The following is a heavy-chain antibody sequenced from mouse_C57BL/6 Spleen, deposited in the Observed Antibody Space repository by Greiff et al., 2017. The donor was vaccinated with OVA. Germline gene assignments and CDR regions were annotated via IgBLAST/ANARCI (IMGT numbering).Heavy chain of an antibody. J-gene: IGHJ1*03. D-gene: IGHD1-1*01. Sequence: VQVVESGAELVKPGASVKMSCKASGYTFTTYPIEWMKQNHGKSLEWIGNFHPYNDDTKYNEKFKGKATLTVEKSSSTVYLELSRLTSDDSAVYYCARRYGSSSYWYFDVWGTGTTVTVSS. CDR3: ARRYGSSSYWYFDV. V-gene: IGHV1-47*01. CDR2: FHPYNDDT. CDR1: GYTFTTYP.